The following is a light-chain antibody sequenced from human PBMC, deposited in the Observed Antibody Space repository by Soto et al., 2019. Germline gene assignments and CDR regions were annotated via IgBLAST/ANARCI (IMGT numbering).Light chain of an antibody. J-gene: IGKJ2*02. CDR1: QSVSSH. CDR2: EAS. CDR3: QQRTNWPST. V-gene: IGKV3-11*01. Sequence: EIVLTQSPATLSLSPGETATLSCRASQSVSSHLAWYQQKPGQAPRLLIYEASKRATGIPTRFSGSGSGTDFPLTISSLETEDFAVYYCQQRTNWPSTFGQGTKLEIK.